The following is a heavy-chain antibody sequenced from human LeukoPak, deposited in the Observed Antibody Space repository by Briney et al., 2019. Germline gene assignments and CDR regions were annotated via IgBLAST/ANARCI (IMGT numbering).Heavy chain of an antibody. Sequence: PSQTLSLTCAVAGYSISTGYYWGWIRQPPGKGLEWIGSIYHVGSPNYNPSLQSRVTMSVGTYKNEFSLTLSSVTAADTAVYYCVRRVRCSNYVWWFDAWGQGTLVTV. D-gene: IGHD4-11*01. V-gene: IGHV4-38-2*01. CDR1: GYSISTGYY. CDR2: IYHVGSP. J-gene: IGHJ5*02. CDR3: VRRVRCSNYVWWFDA.